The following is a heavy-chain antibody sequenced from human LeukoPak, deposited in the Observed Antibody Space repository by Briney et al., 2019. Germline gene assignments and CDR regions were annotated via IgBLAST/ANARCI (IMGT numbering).Heavy chain of an antibody. CDR3: ARDVGPKGYYGMDV. D-gene: IGHD2-15*01. Sequence: SETLSLTCTVSGGSISSYYWSWIRQPPGKGLEWIGYIYYSGSTNYNPSLKSRVTISVDTSKNRFSLKLSSVTAADTAVYYCARDVGPKGYYGMDVWGQGTTVTVSS. V-gene: IGHV4-59*01. CDR2: IYYSGST. CDR1: GGSISSYY. J-gene: IGHJ6*02.